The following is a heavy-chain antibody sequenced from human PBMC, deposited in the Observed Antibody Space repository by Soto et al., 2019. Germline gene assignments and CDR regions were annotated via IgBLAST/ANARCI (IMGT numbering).Heavy chain of an antibody. D-gene: IGHD2-15*01. V-gene: IGHV3-66*01. CDR1: GFIVSSKY. CDR2: IQSGGST. CDR3: TRDDVYCSSGGCYGVPMDV. J-gene: IGHJ6*04. Sequence: EVQLVESGGGLVQPGGSLRLSCAASGFIVSSKYMSWVRQAPGKGLEWVSLIQSGGSTYYAGSVKGRFTISIDDSENTLMLQITSLRVEDTSMYYCTRDDVYCSSGGCYGVPMDVWGNGSTVTGSA.